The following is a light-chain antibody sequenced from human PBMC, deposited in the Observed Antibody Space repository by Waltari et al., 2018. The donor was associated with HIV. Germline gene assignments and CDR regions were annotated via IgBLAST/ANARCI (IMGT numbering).Light chain of an antibody. J-gene: IGLJ1*01. CDR3: QAWDSNTSYI. V-gene: IGLV3-1*01. Sequence: SYELTPPPSVSVSPVQTASIPCSGDNSADISACWYHQKPGQSPVLVIQEDRKRPSGIPGRFSGSKSGNTATLTISGTQAMDEADYYCQAWDSNTSYIFGTGTKVTVL. CDR2: EDR. CDR1: NSADIS.